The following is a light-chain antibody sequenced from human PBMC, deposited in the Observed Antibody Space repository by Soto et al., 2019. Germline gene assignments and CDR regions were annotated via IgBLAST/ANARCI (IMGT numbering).Light chain of an antibody. Sequence: EIELTQSPGTLSVSPGERVTLSCRASQSVSSNYLAWYQQRPGQAPRLVIFGASYRATGIPDRFSGSGSGTDFALTISRLEPEDFAVYYCQQYSSSPPEFTFGPGTKVDSK. V-gene: IGKV3-20*01. J-gene: IGKJ3*01. CDR2: GAS. CDR3: QQYSSSPPEFT. CDR1: QSVSSNY.